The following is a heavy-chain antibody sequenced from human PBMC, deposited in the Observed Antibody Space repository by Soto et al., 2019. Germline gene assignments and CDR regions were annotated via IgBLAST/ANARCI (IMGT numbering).Heavy chain of an antibody. Sequence: GGSLRLACAASGFTFSSYAMSWVRQAPGKGLEWVSAISGSGGSTYYADSVKGRFTISRDNSKNTLYLQMNSLRAEDTAVYYCAKDSGDGGPLQYGMAVWGQGTTVTVSS. V-gene: IGHV3-23*01. CDR3: AKDSGDGGPLQYGMAV. CDR2: ISGSGGST. CDR1: GFTFSSYA. J-gene: IGHJ6*02. D-gene: IGHD2-21*01.